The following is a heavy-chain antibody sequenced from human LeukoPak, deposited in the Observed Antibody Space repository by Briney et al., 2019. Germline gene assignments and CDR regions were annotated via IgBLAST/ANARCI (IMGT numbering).Heavy chain of an antibody. Sequence: ASVTVSCKASGYTFTSYYMHWVRQAPGQGLEWMGIINPSGGSTSYAQKFQGRVTMTRDTSTSTVYMELSSLRSEDTAVYYCARDLGRIRAQRDLWSQGTLVTVSS. V-gene: IGHV1-46*01. CDR3: ARDLGRIRAQRDL. J-gene: IGHJ5*02. CDR2: INPSGGST. CDR1: GYTFTSYY. D-gene: IGHD3-10*01.